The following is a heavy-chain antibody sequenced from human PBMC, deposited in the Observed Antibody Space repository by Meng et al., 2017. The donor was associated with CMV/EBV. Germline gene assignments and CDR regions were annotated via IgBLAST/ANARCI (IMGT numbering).Heavy chain of an antibody. CDR2: ISSSGSTI. D-gene: IGHD1-7*01. V-gene: IGHV3-11*01. J-gene: IGHJ5*02. CDR3: AREADCTRTTCPPGS. Sequence: GGSLRLSCAASGFTFSDYYMSWIRQAPGKGLEWVSYISSSGSTIYYADSVKGRFTISRDNAKNSLYLQMNSLRAEDTAVYYCAREADCTRTTCPPGSWGQGTLVTVSS. CDR1: GFTFSDYY.